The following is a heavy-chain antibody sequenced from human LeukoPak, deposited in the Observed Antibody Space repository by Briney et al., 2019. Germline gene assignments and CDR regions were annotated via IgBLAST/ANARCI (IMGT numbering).Heavy chain of an antibody. CDR2: IYYSGST. Sequence: SETLSLTCAVYGGSFSGYYWSWIRQPPGKGLEWIGYIYYSGSTYYNPSLKSRVTISVDTSKNQFSLKLSSVTAADTAVYYCAREGAARHAFDIWGQGTMVTVSS. J-gene: IGHJ3*02. CDR3: AREGAARHAFDI. D-gene: IGHD6-6*01. CDR1: GGSFSGYY. V-gene: IGHV4-30-4*01.